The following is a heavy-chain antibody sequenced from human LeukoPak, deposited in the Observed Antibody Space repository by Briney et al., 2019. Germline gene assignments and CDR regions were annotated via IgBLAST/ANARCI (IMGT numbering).Heavy chain of an antibody. Sequence: RSSETLSLTCTVSGGSISSYYWSWIRQPPGKGLEWIGYIYYSGSTNYNPSLKSRVTISVDTSKNQFSLKRSSVTAADTAVYYCARSEMYYYDSSGYYPKYFQHWGQGTLVTVSS. J-gene: IGHJ1*01. CDR2: IYYSGST. CDR1: GGSISSYY. D-gene: IGHD3-22*01. CDR3: ARSEMYYYDSSGYYPKYFQH. V-gene: IGHV4-59*01.